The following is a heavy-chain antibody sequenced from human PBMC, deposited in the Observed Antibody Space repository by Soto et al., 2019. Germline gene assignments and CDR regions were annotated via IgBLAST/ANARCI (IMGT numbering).Heavy chain of an antibody. CDR3: ARKVCENSDAFDM. CDR2: ISTYSGNT. J-gene: IGHJ3*02. V-gene: IGHV1-18*04. CDR1: GYTFHTYN. Sequence: QVHLVQSGPEVKTPGASVKVSCKTSGYTFHTYNIGWARQAPGQGLEWMGWISTYSGNTDYAQKFQGRVTMTTDTSTSTAYMELRSLRSDDAALYYCARKVCENSDAFDMWGQGTMVTVSS.